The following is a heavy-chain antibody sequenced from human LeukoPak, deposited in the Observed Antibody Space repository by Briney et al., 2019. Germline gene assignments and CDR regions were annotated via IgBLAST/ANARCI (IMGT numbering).Heavy chain of an antibody. CDR1: GGSISSGGYY. CDR2: IYYSGST. J-gene: IGHJ6*02. D-gene: IGHD3-22*01. CDR3: AREGRYYYDSSGYPDYGMDV. V-gene: IGHV4-31*03. Sequence: PSENLSLTCTVSGGSISSGGYYWSWIRQHPGKGLEWIGYIYYSGSTYYNPSLKSRVTISVDTSKNQFSLKLSSVTAADTAVYYCAREGRYYYDSSGYPDYGMDVWGQGTTVTVSS.